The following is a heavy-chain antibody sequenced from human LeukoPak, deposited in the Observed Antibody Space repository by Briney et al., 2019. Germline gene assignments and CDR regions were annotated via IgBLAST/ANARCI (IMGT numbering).Heavy chain of an antibody. CDR1: GGSISSYY. CDR2: IYYSGST. J-gene: IGHJ4*02. CDR3: AREIYSYGLFDY. Sequence: SETLSLTCTVSGGSISSYYWSWIRQSPGKGLEWIGYIYYSGSTNFNPSLKSRVTISVDTSKNQFSLKLSSVTAADTAVYYCAREIYSYGLFDYWGQGTLVTVSS. D-gene: IGHD5-18*01. V-gene: IGHV4-59*01.